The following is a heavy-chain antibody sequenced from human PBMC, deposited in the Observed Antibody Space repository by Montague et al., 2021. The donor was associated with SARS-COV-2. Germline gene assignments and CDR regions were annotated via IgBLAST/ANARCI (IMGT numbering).Heavy chain of an antibody. CDR1: GGSFRTYS. D-gene: IGHD3-10*01. Sequence: SETLSLTCAVHGGSFRTYSWNWIRQPPGEGLEWIGEIHHGGSTNYNPSLKSRVTISADTSKNQFSLKLTSVAAADTAVYYCARLGDGVVPSPILGVGPYYSYYYMDVGGKGTTVTVSS. CDR3: ARLGDGVVPSPILGVGPYYSYYYMDV. J-gene: IGHJ6*03. CDR2: IHHGGST. V-gene: IGHV4-34*01.